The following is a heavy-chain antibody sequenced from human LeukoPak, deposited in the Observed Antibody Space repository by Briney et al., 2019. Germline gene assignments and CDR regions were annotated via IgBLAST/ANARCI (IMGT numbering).Heavy chain of an antibody. V-gene: IGHV3-11*01. Sequence: GGSRGLSGAASGFTSGDYYMGWIRQAPGRGLGWVSYIGRGGNTIFYADSVKGRFTISRDNAENSLYLQMNSLRAEDTAIYYCARPEMVRGVVYYYMDVWGKGTTVTVSS. J-gene: IGHJ6*03. CDR1: GFTSGDYY. CDR3: ARPEMVRGVVYYYMDV. D-gene: IGHD3-10*01. CDR2: IGRGGNTI.